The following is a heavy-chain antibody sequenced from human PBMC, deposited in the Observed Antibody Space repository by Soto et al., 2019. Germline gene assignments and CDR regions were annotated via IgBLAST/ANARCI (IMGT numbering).Heavy chain of an antibody. CDR3: SRGGHLSAFGP. D-gene: IGHD3-10*01. CDR2: ISGRGDET. CDR1: GFTFGHSA. J-gene: IGHJ5*02. V-gene: IGHV3-23*01. Sequence: EVKLMESGGALVQPGGSLRLSCAASGFTFGHSAITWVRQAPGKGLEWVSTISGRGDETFYSDSVKGRFTVSRDNSRNTASRQLNSLRVEDTAVYFCSRGGHLSAFGPWGQGTLVTVTS.